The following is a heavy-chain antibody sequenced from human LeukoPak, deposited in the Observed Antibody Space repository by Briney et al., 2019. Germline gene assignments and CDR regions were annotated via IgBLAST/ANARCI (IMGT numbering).Heavy chain of an antibody. D-gene: IGHD2-21*02. CDR1: GLTFFNYA. Sequence: GGPLTLSCGASGLTFFNYAMSWPRQAPGKALQWVSGICSDSAKFYTDSLKGRFPIFRDNSKNTVYLHIDSLDAEDTGGYYCAKCMSSTGVCLNFGYGGRGIRVAVST. CDR3: AKCMSSTGVCLNFGY. CDR2: ICSDSAK. V-gene: IGHV3-23*05. J-gene: IGHJ4*02.